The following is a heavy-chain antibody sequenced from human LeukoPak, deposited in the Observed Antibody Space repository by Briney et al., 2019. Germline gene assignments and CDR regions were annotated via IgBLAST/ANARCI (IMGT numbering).Heavy chain of an antibody. D-gene: IGHD4-17*01. Sequence: PSQTLSLTCTVSGGSISSGTYCWSWIRQPAGKGLEWIGRIYSSGSTSYNPSLESRVTISVDTSKNRFSLKLSSVTAADTAVYYCAIHDYGDRDAFDIWGQGTMVTVSS. CDR1: GGSISSGTYC. CDR3: AIHDYGDRDAFDI. J-gene: IGHJ3*02. V-gene: IGHV4-61*02. CDR2: IYSSGST.